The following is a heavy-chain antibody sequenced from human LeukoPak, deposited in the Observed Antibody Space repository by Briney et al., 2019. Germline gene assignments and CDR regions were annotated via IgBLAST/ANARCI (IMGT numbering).Heavy chain of an antibody. J-gene: IGHJ4*02. CDR2: IYSGGST. CDR1: GFTVSSNY. Sequence: GGSLRLSCAASGFTVSSNYMSWVRQAPGKGLEWVSVIYSGGSTYYADSVKGRFTISRDNSKNTLYLQMNSLRAEDTAVYYCARTNWNYSADYWGQGTLVTVSS. V-gene: IGHV3-53*01. CDR3: ARTNWNYSADY. D-gene: IGHD1-7*01.